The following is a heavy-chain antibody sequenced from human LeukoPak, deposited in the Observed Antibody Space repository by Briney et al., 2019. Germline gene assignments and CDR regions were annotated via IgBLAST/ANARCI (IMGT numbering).Heavy chain of an antibody. CDR1: GGSISSYY. J-gene: IGHJ5*02. D-gene: IGHD3-16*02. Sequence: PSETLSLTCTVSGGSISSYYWSWIRQPPGKGLEWIGYIYYSGSTNYNPSLKSRVTISVDTSKNQFSLKLSSVTAADTAVYYCARQYYDYVWGSYRLNWFDPWGQGTLVTVSS. CDR3: ARQYYDYVWGSYRLNWFDP. CDR2: IYYSGST. V-gene: IGHV4-59*08.